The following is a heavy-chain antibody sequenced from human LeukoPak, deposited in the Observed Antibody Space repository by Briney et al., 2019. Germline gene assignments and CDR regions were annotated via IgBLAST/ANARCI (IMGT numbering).Heavy chain of an antibody. J-gene: IGHJ6*02. D-gene: IGHD5-12*01. Sequence: GGSLRLSCAASGFTVSSNYMSWVRQAPGKGLEWVSVIYSGGSTYYADSVKGRFTISRDNSKNTLYLQMNSLRAEDTAVYYCASGIGSGFTYYYYGMDVWGQGTTVTVSS. CDR3: ASGIGSGFTYYYYGMDV. V-gene: IGHV3-53*01. CDR1: GFTVSSNY. CDR2: IYSGGST.